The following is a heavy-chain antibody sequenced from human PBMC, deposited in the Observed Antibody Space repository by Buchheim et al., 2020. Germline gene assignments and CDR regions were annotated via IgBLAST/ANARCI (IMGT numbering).Heavy chain of an antibody. Sequence: EVQLVESGGGLVQPGGSLRLSCVASGFTFNTYWMHWVRQVPGKGLVWVSRINSEGNRTSHADSVKGRFTISRDNAKNTLYLQMNSLTVEDTAVYYCARDYVDTFSYYYGMDVWGQGTT. J-gene: IGHJ6*02. V-gene: IGHV3-74*01. CDR2: INSEGNRT. CDR1: GFTFNTYW. D-gene: IGHD5-18*01. CDR3: ARDYVDTFSYYYGMDV.